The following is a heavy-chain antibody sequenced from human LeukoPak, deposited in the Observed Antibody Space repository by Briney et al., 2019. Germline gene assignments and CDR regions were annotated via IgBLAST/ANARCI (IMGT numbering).Heavy chain of an antibody. CDR3: ARNELRWFGESRSIDY. CDR2: LSAYNGNT. Sequence: ASVKVSCKSCGYTFTSYCMSGVRRAPGQGLEWVGGLSAYNGNTNYAQKLQGRVTMTADTSTSTAYMELRSLRSDDTAVYYCARNELRWFGESRSIDYWGQGTLVTVSS. V-gene: IGHV1-18*01. CDR1: GYTFTSYC. J-gene: IGHJ4*02. D-gene: IGHD3-10*01.